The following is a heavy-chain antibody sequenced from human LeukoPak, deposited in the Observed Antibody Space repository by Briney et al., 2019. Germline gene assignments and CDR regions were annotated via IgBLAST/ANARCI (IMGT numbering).Heavy chain of an antibody. V-gene: IGHV3-23*01. CDR3: AKDDAWLQYGN. J-gene: IGHJ4*02. CDR1: GFSFTTYW. D-gene: IGHD5-24*01. Sequence: GGSLRLSCAASGFSFTTYWMSWVRQAPGKGLEWVSGISPNGVITYYADSVKGRFTISRDNSKGTVYLQMNSLRPEDTAVYYCAKDDAWLQYGNWGRGTLVTVSS. CDR2: ISPNGVIT.